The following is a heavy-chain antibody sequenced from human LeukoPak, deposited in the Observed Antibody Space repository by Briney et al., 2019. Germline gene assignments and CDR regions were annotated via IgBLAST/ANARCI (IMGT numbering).Heavy chain of an antibody. CDR2: MNPNSGNT. Sequence: GASVKVSCKASGYTFTSYDINWVRQATGQGLEWMGWMNPNSGNTGYAQKFQGRVTITRNTSISTAYMELSSLRSEDTAVYYCARVGYDFWSSYMDAFDIWGQGTMVTVSS. V-gene: IGHV1-8*03. D-gene: IGHD3-3*01. J-gene: IGHJ3*02. CDR3: ARVGYDFWSSYMDAFDI. CDR1: GYTFTSYD.